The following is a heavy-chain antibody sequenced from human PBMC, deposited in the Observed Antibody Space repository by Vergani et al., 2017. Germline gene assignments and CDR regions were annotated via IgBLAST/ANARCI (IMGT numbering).Heavy chain of an antibody. Sequence: QGQLAQSGAEVKKPGSSVKVSCKASGYTFTSYGISWVRQAPGQGLEWMGWISAYNGNTNYAQKLQGRVTMTTDTSTSTAYMELRSLRSDDTAVYYCARDGANFDYYDSSSGDYWGQGTLVTVSS. CDR2: ISAYNGNT. V-gene: IGHV1-18*01. J-gene: IGHJ4*02. CDR1: GYTFTSYG. CDR3: ARDGANFDYYDSSSGDY. D-gene: IGHD3-22*01.